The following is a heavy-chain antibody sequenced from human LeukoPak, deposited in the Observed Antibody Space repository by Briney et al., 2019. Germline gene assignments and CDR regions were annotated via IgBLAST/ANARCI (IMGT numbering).Heavy chain of an antibody. Sequence: SVKVSCKASGGTFRSNAISWVRQAPGQGLEWMGGITPIFGTANYAQKFQGRVTITAVESMSTAYMELSSLRSEDTAVYYCARGWLAETTVVTPYNYWGRGTLVTVSS. CDR1: GGTFRSNA. CDR3: ARGWLAETTVVTPYNY. CDR2: ITPIFGTA. D-gene: IGHD4-23*01. V-gene: IGHV1-69*13. J-gene: IGHJ4*02.